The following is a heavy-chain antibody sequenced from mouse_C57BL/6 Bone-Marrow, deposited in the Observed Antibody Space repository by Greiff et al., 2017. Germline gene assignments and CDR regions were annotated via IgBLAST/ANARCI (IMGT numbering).Heavy chain of an antibody. CDR2: IHPNSGST. CDR1: GYTFTSYW. CDR3: AREVLRVAMDY. Sequence: QVQLQQSGAELVKPGASVKLSCKASGYTFTSYWMHWVKQRPGQGLEWIGMIHPNSGSTNYNEKFKSKATLTVDKSSSTAYMQLSSLTSEDAAVYDCAREVLRVAMDYWGQGTSVTVSS. J-gene: IGHJ4*01. V-gene: IGHV1-64*01. D-gene: IGHD1-1*01.